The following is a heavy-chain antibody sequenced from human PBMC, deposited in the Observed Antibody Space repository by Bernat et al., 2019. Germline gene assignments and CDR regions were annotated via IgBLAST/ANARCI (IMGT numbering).Heavy chain of an antibody. CDR1: GFTFSTYW. J-gene: IGHJ4*02. D-gene: IGHD3-16*02. Sequence: EVQLVESGGGLVQPGGSLRLSCAVSGFTFSTYWMSWIRQAPGKGLEWVANINQDGSQKYYVDPVKGRFTISRDNAKNSLYLQMNGLRTEDTAVYFCARLGYRLADYWGQGTLVTVSA. V-gene: IGHV3-7*03. CDR3: ARLGYRLADY. CDR2: INQDGSQK.